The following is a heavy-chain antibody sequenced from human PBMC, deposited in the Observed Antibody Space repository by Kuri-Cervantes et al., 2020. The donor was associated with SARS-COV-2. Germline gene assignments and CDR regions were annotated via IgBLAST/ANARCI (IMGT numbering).Heavy chain of an antibody. J-gene: IGHJ6*02. D-gene: IGHD2-2*01. Sequence: GGSLRLSCAASGFTFSSYGMHWVRQAPGKGLEWVAVIWYDGSNKYYADAVKGRFTISRDNSKNTLYLQMNILRAEDTAVYYCARKGGVVPANYYYGMDVWGQGTTVTVSS. V-gene: IGHV3-33*01. CDR2: IWYDGSNK. CDR1: GFTFSSYG. CDR3: ARKGGVVPANYYYGMDV.